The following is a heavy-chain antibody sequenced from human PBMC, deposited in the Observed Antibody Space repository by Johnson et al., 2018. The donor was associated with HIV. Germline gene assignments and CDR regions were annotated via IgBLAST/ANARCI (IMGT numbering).Heavy chain of an antibody. Sequence: VQLVESGGDLIQPGGSLRLSCAASGFTVSSNYMTWVRQAPGKGLEWVSVIYSGGSTYYADSLKGRFTISRDNSKNTLYLQMNSLRAEDTAVYYCAREMAATNDWALEIWGQGTMVSVSS. J-gene: IGHJ3*02. CDR3: AREMAATNDWALEI. V-gene: IGHV3-53*01. CDR2: IYSGGST. D-gene: IGHD5-24*01. CDR1: GFTVSSNY.